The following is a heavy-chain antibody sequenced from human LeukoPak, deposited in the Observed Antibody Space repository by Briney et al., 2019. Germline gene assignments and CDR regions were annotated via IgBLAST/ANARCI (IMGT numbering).Heavy chain of an antibody. D-gene: IGHD3-10*01. J-gene: IGHJ5*02. CDR1: GYSISSGYY. V-gene: IGHV4-38-2*02. CDR3: ARGSGSDDNWFDP. CDR2: IYHSGST. Sequence: SETLSLTCTVSGYSISSGYYWGWIRQPPGKGLEWIGSIYHSGSTYYNPSLKSRVTISVDTSKNQFSLKLSSVTAADTAVYYCARGSGSDDNWFDPWGQGTLVTVSS.